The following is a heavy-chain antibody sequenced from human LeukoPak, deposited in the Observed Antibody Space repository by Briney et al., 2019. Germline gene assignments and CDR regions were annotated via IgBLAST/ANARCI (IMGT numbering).Heavy chain of an antibody. V-gene: IGHV3-23*01. J-gene: IGHJ6*03. CDR3: AREGMYSSSPSVGYYMDV. Sequence: PGGSLRLSCAASGFTFSSYAMSWVRQAPGKGLEWVSAISGSGGSTYYADSVKGRFTISRDNAKNTLYLQMDSLRPEDIGVYYCAREGMYSSSPSVGYYMDVWGKGAAVTVSS. CDR1: GFTFSSYA. CDR2: ISGSGGST. D-gene: IGHD6-13*01.